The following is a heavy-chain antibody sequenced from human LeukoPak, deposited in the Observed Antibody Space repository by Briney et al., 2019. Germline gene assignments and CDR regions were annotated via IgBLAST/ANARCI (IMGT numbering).Heavy chain of an antibody. J-gene: IGHJ4*02. Sequence: SVKVSCTASGGTFSSYAISWVRQAPGQGLEWMGGIIPIFGTANYAQKIQGRVTITADESTSTAYMELSSLRSEDTAVYYCAVYSGYSEKYYFDYWGQGTLVTVSS. CDR2: IIPIFGTA. CDR1: GGTFSSYA. D-gene: IGHD3-22*01. CDR3: AVYSGYSEKYYFDY. V-gene: IGHV1-69*13.